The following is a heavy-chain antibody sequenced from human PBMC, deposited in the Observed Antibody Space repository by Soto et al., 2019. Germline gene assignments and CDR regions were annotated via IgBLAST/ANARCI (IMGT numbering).Heavy chain of an antibody. J-gene: IGHJ4*02. CDR3: AKLEAARPAHVDY. CDR1: GFTSSSYA. D-gene: IGHD6-6*01. CDR2: ISGSGGST. Sequence: GGSLRLSCAASGFTSSSYAMNWVRQAPGKGLEWVSAISGSGGSTYYADSVKGRFTISRDNSKNTLYLQMNSLRADDTAVYYCAKLEAARPAHVDYWGQGTLVTVSS. V-gene: IGHV3-23*01.